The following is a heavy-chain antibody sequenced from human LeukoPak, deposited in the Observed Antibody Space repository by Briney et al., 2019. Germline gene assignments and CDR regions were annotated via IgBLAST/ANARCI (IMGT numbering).Heavy chain of an antibody. D-gene: IGHD5-24*01. J-gene: IGHJ6*02. CDR1: GYTFSDYY. Sequence: ASVKVSCKASGYTFSDYYIHWVRQAPGQGLEWMGWLHTDSGGTTYGRQFQGRITMTRETSISTAYMELSSLRSDDMAVYYCAREPEMATITSYYYYYGMDVWGQGTTVTVSS. CDR2: LHTDSGGT. CDR3: AREPEMATITSYYYYYGMDV. V-gene: IGHV1-2*02.